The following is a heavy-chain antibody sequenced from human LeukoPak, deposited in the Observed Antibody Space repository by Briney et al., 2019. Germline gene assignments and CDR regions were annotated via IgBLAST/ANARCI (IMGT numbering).Heavy chain of an antibody. Sequence: GGSLRLSCAASGFTFSGYEMNWVRQAPGKGLEWVSYISSSGSTIYYADSVKGRFTISRDNAKNSLYLQMNSLRAEDTAVYYCAKDGQLPITMVRTHFDYWGQGTLVTVSS. CDR2: ISSSGSTI. J-gene: IGHJ4*02. CDR1: GFTFSGYE. V-gene: IGHV3-48*03. CDR3: AKDGQLPITMVRTHFDY. D-gene: IGHD3-10*01.